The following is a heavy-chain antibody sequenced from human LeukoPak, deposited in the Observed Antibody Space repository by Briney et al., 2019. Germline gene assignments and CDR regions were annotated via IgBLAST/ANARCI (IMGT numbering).Heavy chain of an antibody. J-gene: IGHJ4*02. D-gene: IGHD2-8*01. CDR2: INSDGSSI. CDR3: ARIGTSDY. Sequence: PGGSLRLSCAASGFTLSRYWMHWVRQAPGKGLVWVSRINSDGSSIDYADSVKGRFTISRDNAENTLYLQMNSLRAEDTAVYYCARIGTSDYWGQGTLVTVSS. CDR1: GFTLSRYW. V-gene: IGHV3-74*01.